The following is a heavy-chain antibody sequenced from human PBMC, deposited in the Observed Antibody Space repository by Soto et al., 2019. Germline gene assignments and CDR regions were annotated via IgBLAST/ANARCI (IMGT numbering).Heavy chain of an antibody. CDR1: GASISSGW. Sequence: QVQLQESGPGLVKPSGTLSLTCAVSGASISSGWWTWVRQPPGKGLEWIGETLYSGTTNYNSSLNSRVTISIDKSKNQFSLNLSSGTAADTAVYYCSSRITDAPTWGQGTLVTVSS. V-gene: IGHV4-4*02. CDR3: SSRITDAPT. D-gene: IGHD2-2*01. CDR2: TLYSGTT. J-gene: IGHJ5*02.